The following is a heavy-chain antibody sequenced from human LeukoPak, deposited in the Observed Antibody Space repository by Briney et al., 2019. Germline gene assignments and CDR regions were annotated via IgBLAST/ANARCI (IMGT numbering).Heavy chain of an antibody. CDR3: ARRLNYYLDY. J-gene: IGHJ4*02. Sequence: GGSLRLSCAASGFTFSSYSMNWVRQAPGKGLEWVSYISSSSSTIYYADSVKGRFTISRDNAKNSLYLQMNSLRAEDTAVYYCARRLNYYLDYWGQGTLVTVSS. D-gene: IGHD3-10*01. CDR1: GFTFSSYS. CDR2: ISSSSSTI. V-gene: IGHV3-48*01.